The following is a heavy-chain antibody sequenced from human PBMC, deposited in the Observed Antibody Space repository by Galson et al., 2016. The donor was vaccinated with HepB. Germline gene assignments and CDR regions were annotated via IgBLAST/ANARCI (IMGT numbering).Heavy chain of an antibody. J-gene: IGHJ2*01. CDR2: ISPSTNYI. CDR1: GFDFSSYT. Sequence: SLRLSCAASGFDFSSYTMNWVRQAPGQGLEWVSSISPSTNYIYYGDSVRGRFTISRDNARDSLYLQRNSLRAEDTAVYYCARVVDGYSFIRNWFFDLWGRGTVVTVSS. CDR3: ARVVDGYSFIRNWFFDL. V-gene: IGHV3-21*01. D-gene: IGHD5-18*01.